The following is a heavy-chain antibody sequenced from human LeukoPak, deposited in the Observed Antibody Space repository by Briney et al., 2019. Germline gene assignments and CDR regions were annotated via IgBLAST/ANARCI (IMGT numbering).Heavy chain of an antibody. J-gene: IGHJ4*02. V-gene: IGHV3-30-3*01. Sequence: GGSLRLSCAASGFTFSSCAMHWVRQAPGKGLEWVAVISYDGSNKYYADSVKGRFTISRDNSKNTLYLQMNSLRAEDTAVYYCARDIGGVDYYDSSGYYPNWGQGTLVTVSS. D-gene: IGHD3-22*01. CDR1: GFTFSSCA. CDR2: ISYDGSNK. CDR3: ARDIGGVDYYDSSGYYPN.